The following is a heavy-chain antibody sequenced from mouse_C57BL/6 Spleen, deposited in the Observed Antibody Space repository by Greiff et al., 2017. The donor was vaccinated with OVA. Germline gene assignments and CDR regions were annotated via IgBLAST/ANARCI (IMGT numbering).Heavy chain of an antibody. V-gene: IGHV1-53*01. Sequence: VQLQQSGTELVKPGASVKLSCKASGYTFTSYWMHWVKQRPGQGLEWIGNINPSNGGTNYNEKFKSKATLTVDKSSSTAYMQLSSLTSEDSAVYYCARKSLLSWAMDYWGQGTSVTVSS. J-gene: IGHJ4*01. D-gene: IGHD6-1*01. CDR3: ARKSLLSWAMDY. CDR2: INPSNGGT. CDR1: GYTFTSYW.